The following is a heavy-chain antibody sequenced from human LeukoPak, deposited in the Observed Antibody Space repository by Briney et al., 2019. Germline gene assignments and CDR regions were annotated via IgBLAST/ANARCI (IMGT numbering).Heavy chain of an antibody. Sequence: SQTLSLTCTVSGGSISSGSYYWSWIRQPAGKGLEWIGRIYTSGSTNYNPSLKSRVTISVDTSKNQFSLKLSSVTAADTAVYYCARTKADRRKGYYFDYWGQGTLVTVSS. CDR1: GGSISSGSYY. CDR2: IYTSGST. V-gene: IGHV4-61*02. CDR3: ARTKADRRKGYYFDY. J-gene: IGHJ4*02.